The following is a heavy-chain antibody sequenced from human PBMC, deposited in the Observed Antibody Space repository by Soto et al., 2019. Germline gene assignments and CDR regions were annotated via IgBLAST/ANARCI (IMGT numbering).Heavy chain of an antibody. Sequence: EVQLEESGGALVQPGRSLRLSCAASGFTFDDYVMHWVRQVLGKGLEWVSSISWNSGNIGYADSVKGRFTTSRDNAKNSLYLQMISLRPEDTALYYCVRSKGGYSYGTPFDYWGQGTLVTVSS. J-gene: IGHJ4*02. CDR1: GFTFDDYV. D-gene: IGHD5-18*01. CDR3: VRSKGGYSYGTPFDY. CDR2: ISWNSGNI. V-gene: IGHV3-9*01.